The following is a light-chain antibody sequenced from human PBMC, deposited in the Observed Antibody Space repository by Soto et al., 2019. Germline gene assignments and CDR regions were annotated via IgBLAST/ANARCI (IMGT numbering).Light chain of an antibody. V-gene: IGKV3-20*01. CDR3: QHYASSPPYT. Sequence: EIVLTQSPVTLSLSPGERATLSCRASRSFASSYLGWYQQKPGQAPRLLIYAASTRATGIPDRFSGSVSATDFTLTISRLEPGDSAVYYFQHYASSPPYTFGQGTKLEIK. J-gene: IGKJ2*01. CDR1: RSFASSY. CDR2: AAS.